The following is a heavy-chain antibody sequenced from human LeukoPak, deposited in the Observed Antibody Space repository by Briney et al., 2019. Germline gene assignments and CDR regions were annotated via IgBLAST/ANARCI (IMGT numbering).Heavy chain of an antibody. V-gene: IGHV3-48*03. D-gene: IGHD5-18*01. CDR1: GFTFSSYE. CDR2: ISSSGSTI. J-gene: IGHJ4*02. CDR3: ARGGIQLWRTFDY. Sequence: GGSLRLSCAASGFTFSSYEMNWVRQAPGKGLEWVSYISSSGSTIYYADSVKGRFTISRDNAKNSLYLQMNSLTAEDTAVYYCARGGIQLWRTFDYWGQGTLVTVSS.